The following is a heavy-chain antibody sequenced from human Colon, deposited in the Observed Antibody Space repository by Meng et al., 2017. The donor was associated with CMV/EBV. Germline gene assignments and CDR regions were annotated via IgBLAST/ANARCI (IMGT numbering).Heavy chain of an antibody. Sequence: GGSLGLSCAASGFTFSSYWMSWVRQAPGKGLEWVANIKQDGSEKYYVDSVKGRFTISRDNAKNSVFLQMNSLRAEDTAVYYCARAREFLSGYYTYYFDYWGQGTLVTVSS. CDR2: IKQDGSEK. J-gene: IGHJ4*02. V-gene: IGHV3-7*01. CDR1: GFTFSSYW. CDR3: ARAREFLSGYYTYYFDY. D-gene: IGHD3-3*01.